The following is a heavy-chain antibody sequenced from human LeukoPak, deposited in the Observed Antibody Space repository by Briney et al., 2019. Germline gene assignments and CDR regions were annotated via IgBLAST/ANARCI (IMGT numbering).Heavy chain of an antibody. CDR2: INPNSGGT. V-gene: IGHV1-2*02. Sequence: ASVKVSCKASGYTFTGYYMHWVRQAPGQGLEWMGWINPNSGGTNYAQKFQGRVTMTRDTSISTAYMELSRLRSDDTAVYYCFILTAIVVVPAAITGIAAAGLDYWGQGTLVTVSS. CDR3: FILTAIVVVPAAITGIAAAGLDY. D-gene: IGHD2-2*01. J-gene: IGHJ4*02. CDR1: GYTFTGYY.